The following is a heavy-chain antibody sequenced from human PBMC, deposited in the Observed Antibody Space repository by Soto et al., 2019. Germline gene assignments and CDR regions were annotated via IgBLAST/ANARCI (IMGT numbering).Heavy chain of an antibody. J-gene: IGHJ6*02. V-gene: IGHV1-69*12. CDR2: IIPIFGTA. CDR1: GGTFSSYA. CDR3: ARVVAVAVPWDYYYYYGMDV. D-gene: IGHD6-19*01. Sequence: QVQLVQSGAEVKKPGSSVKVSCKASGGTFSSYAISWVRQAPGQGLEWMGGIIPIFGTANYAQKFQGRVTITADESTSTAYMERSSLRSEDPAVYYCARVVAVAVPWDYYYYYGMDVWGQGTTVTVSS.